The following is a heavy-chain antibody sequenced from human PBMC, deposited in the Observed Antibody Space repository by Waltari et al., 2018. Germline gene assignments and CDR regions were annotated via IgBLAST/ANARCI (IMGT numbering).Heavy chain of an antibody. J-gene: IGHJ6*02. CDR1: GGSISSSSYY. D-gene: IGHD3-16*01. CDR2: IYYSGST. CDR3: ARDHVDWGSYYYYGMDV. Sequence: QLQLQESGPGLVKPSETLSLPCTVSGGSISSSSYYWGWIRQPPGKGLEWIGSIYYSGSTYYNPSLKSRVTISVDTSKNQFSLKLSSVTAADTAVYYCARDHVDWGSYYYYGMDVWGQGTTVTVSS. V-gene: IGHV4-39*07.